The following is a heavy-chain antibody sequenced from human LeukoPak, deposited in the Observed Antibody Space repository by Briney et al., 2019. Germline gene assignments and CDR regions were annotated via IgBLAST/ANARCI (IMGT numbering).Heavy chain of an antibody. J-gene: IGHJ4*02. D-gene: IGHD5-12*01. CDR2: ISSSSSYI. Sequence: GGSLRLSCAASGFTFSSYSMNWVRQAPGKGLEWVSSISSSSSYIYYADSVKGRFTISRDNGKNSLYLQMNSLRAEDTAVYYCARDRPAFSSGYDLYFDYWGQGTLVTVSS. CDR1: GFTFSSYS. V-gene: IGHV3-21*01. CDR3: ARDRPAFSSGYDLYFDY.